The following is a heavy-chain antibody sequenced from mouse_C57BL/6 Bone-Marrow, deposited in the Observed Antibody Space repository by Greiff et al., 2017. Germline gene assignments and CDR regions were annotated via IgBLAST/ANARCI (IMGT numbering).Heavy chain of an antibody. CDR1: GYTFTDYE. Sequence: QVQLKQSGAELVRPGASVTLSCKASGYTFTDYEMHWVKQTPVHGLEWIGAIDPETGGTAYNQKFKGKATLTADKSSSTAYMELRSLTSEDSAVYYCARGGYGYFDVWGTGTTVTVSS. CDR3: ARGGYGYFDV. CDR2: IDPETGGT. J-gene: IGHJ1*03. V-gene: IGHV1-15*01.